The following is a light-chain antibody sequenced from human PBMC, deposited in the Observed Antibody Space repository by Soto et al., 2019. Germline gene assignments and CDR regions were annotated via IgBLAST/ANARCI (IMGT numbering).Light chain of an antibody. CDR2: GAS. Sequence: VLTQSPVTLSLSPCERATLSCSAIQSFSSSYLAWYQQNPGQTPRLLIDGASNRATGIPDRFSGSGSGTDFTLTISRLEPEDFAVYYCQQYGSPLTFGEGTKVDIK. V-gene: IGKV3-20*01. CDR3: QQYGSPLT. CDR1: QSFSSSY. J-gene: IGKJ4*01.